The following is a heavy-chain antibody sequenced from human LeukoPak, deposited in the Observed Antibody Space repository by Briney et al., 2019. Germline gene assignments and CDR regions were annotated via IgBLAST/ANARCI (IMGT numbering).Heavy chain of an antibody. Sequence: PGGSLRLSCAASGFTFSSYSMNWVRQAPGKGLEWVSSISSSSYIYYADSVKGRFTISRDSAKNSLYLQMNSLRAEDTAVYYCARDPPGYSYGYVVGYLDYWGQGTLVTVSS. J-gene: IGHJ4*02. D-gene: IGHD5-18*01. CDR1: GFTFSSYS. CDR3: ARDPPGYSYGYVVGYLDY. CDR2: ISSSSYI. V-gene: IGHV3-21*01.